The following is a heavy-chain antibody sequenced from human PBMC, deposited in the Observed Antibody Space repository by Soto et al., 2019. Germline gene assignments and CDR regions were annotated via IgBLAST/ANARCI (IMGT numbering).Heavy chain of an antibody. CDR2: TYYRSKWYN. V-gene: IGHV6-1*01. J-gene: IGHJ4*02. Sequence: SQTLSLTCAISGDSVSSNSAAWNWIRQSPSRGLEWLGRTYYRSKWYNDYAVSVKSRITINPDTSKNQFSLQLNSATPEDTAVYYCANGRYSSSSVIYFDYWGQGTLVTVSS. CDR1: GDSVSSNSAA. D-gene: IGHD6-6*01. CDR3: ANGRYSSSSVIYFDY.